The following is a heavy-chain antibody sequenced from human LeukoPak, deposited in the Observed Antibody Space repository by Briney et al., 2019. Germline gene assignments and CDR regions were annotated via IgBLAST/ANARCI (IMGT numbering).Heavy chain of an antibody. CDR1: GGSFSGYY. J-gene: IGHJ4*02. Sequence: SETLSLTCAVYGGSFSGYYWSWIRQPPGKGLEWIGEINHSGSTNYNPSLKSRVTISVDTSKNQFSLRLTSVTAADTAVYYCARSGTGLLRYYFDYWGQGTLITVSS. CDR2: INHSGST. V-gene: IGHV4-34*01. D-gene: IGHD3-22*01. CDR3: ARSGTGLLRYYFDY.